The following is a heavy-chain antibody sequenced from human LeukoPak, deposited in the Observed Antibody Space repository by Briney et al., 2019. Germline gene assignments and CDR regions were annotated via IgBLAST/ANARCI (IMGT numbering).Heavy chain of an antibody. V-gene: IGHV6-1*01. D-gene: IGHD1-7*01. CDR2: TYYRSKWFH. Sequence: SQTLSLTCAISGDSVSSNSAAWTWIRQSPSRGLEWLGRTYYRSKWFHDYALSVKSRVTINPDTSKNQFSLRLNSVTPEDTAVYYCARVTWNCSYNYYDIDVWGQGTTVTVSS. CDR1: GDSVSSNSAA. CDR3: ARVTWNCSYNYYDIDV. J-gene: IGHJ6*02.